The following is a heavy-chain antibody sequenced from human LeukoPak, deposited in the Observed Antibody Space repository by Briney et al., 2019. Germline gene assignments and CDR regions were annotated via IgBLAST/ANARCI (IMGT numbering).Heavy chain of an antibody. Sequence: GRSLRLSCAASGFTFSTSGMNWVRQVPGKGLEWVSFIDYDSSHIYYADSVRGRFTISRDNARDSVYLQMDSLRVEDTAVYYCTRDPLRYLRVGHYDYWGQGTLVTVSS. D-gene: IGHD3-9*01. CDR2: IDYDSSHI. CDR3: TRDPLRYLRVGHYDY. V-gene: IGHV3-21*01. CDR1: GFTFSTSG. J-gene: IGHJ4*02.